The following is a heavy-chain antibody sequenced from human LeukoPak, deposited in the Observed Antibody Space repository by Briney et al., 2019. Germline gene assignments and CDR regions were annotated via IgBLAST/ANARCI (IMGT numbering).Heavy chain of an antibody. J-gene: IGHJ4*02. CDR1: GGSISSYY. V-gene: IGHV4-59*08. CDR3: ARHHVLGTGPFDY. D-gene: IGHD1-1*01. CDR2: IYYSGST. Sequence: SETLSHTCTVSGGSISSYYWSWIRQPPGKGLEWIGYIYYSGSTNYNPSLKSRVTISVDTSKNQFSLKLSSVTAADTAVYYCARHHVLGTGPFDYWGQGTLVTVSS.